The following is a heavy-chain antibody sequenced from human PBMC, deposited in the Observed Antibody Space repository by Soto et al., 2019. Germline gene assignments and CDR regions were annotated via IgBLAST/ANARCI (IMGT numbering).Heavy chain of an antibody. Sequence: QVQLQESGPGLVKPSETLSLTCTVSGGSISSYYWSWIRQPPGKGLEWIGYIYYSGSTNYNPSLKSRVTISVDTSKNQFPLKLSSVTAADTAVYYCARAEGEYVSAFDYWGQGTLVTVSS. V-gene: IGHV4-59*01. CDR2: IYYSGST. CDR1: GGSISSYY. CDR3: ARAEGEYVSAFDY. D-gene: IGHD3-16*01. J-gene: IGHJ4*02.